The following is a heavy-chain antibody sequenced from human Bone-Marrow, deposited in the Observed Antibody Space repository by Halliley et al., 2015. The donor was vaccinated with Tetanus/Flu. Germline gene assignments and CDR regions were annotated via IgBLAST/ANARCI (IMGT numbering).Heavy chain of an antibody. D-gene: IGHD1-26*01. Sequence: SSISSSNYMKCGDAVKGRVTISRDDAKNSVYLEMNSLRVEDTGVYYCARGPGLGRYPFGMDVWGQGTTVTVSS. J-gene: IGHJ6*02. CDR2: ISSSNYM. CDR3: ARGPGLGRYPFGMDV. V-gene: IGHV3-21*01.